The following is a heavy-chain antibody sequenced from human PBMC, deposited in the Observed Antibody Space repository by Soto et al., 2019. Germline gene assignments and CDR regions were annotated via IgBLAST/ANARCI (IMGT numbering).Heavy chain of an antibody. CDR2: ISGSTGTT. CDR3: AKDTASSQFYMVA. V-gene: IGHV3-23*01. J-gene: IGHJ6*03. CDR1: EFTFNNFA. Sequence: GVNLRISCAASEFTFNNFAMSWVLHSPGKGLEWVSEISGSTGTTYYAGSVKGRFIISRDNSKNTLHLQMNSLRAEDTAVYYCAKDTASSQFYMVALGEGITITV.